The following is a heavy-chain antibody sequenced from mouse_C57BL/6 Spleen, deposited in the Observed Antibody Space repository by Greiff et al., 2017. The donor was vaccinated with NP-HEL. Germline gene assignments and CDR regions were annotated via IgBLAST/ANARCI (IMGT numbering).Heavy chain of an antibody. CDR1: GFSLTSYG. V-gene: IGHV2-6-1*01. J-gene: IGHJ4*01. Sequence: QVQLQQSGPGLVAPSQSLSITCTVSGFSLTSYGVHWVRQPPGKGLEWLVVIWSDGSTTYNSALKSRLSISKDNSKSQVFLKMNSLQTDDTAMYYCARHDYDGYYGDAMDYWGQGTSVTVSS. D-gene: IGHD2-3*01. CDR2: IWSDGST. CDR3: ARHDYDGYYGDAMDY.